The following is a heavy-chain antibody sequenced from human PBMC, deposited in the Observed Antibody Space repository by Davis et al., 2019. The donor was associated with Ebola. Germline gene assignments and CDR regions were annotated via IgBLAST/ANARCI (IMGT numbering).Heavy chain of an antibody. CDR2: ISAYNGNT. CDR3: ARVPTEDPENYFDY. V-gene: IGHV1-18*04. CDR1: GYTFTSYG. J-gene: IGHJ4*02. Sequence: AASVKVSCKASGYTFTSYGISWVRQAPGQGLEWMGWISAYNGNTNYAQKLQGRVTMTTDTSTSTTYMELRSLRSDDTAVYYCARVPTEDPENYFDYWGQGTLVTVSS.